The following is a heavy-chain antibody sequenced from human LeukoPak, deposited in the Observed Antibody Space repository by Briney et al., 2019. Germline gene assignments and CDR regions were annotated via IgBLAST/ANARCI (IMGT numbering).Heavy chain of an antibody. CDR3: ARASASGWNPPPDY. D-gene: IGHD6-19*01. CDR1: GFTFSNYW. J-gene: IGHJ4*02. Sequence: PGGSLRLSCAASGFTFSNYWMSWVRQAPGKGLEWVANMNQDGSAEYYVDSVKGRFTISRDNAKNSLYLQMNSLRAEDTAVYYCARASASGWNPPPDYWGQGTLVTVSS. CDR2: MNQDGSAE. V-gene: IGHV3-7*04.